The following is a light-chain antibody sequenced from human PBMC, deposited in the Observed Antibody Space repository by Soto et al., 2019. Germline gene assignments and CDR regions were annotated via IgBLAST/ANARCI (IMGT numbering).Light chain of an antibody. V-gene: IGKV1-5*03. CDR2: KAS. Sequence: DSQMTQSPSTLSASVGDRVTITCRASHSISTWLAGYQQKPWKAPKLLIYKASSLEGGVPSRFGGSGSGTLFNITISSRHTHDFATYYCQQYNTYPLTFGGVTTVDI. J-gene: IGKJ4*01. CDR1: HSISTW. CDR3: QQYNTYPLT.